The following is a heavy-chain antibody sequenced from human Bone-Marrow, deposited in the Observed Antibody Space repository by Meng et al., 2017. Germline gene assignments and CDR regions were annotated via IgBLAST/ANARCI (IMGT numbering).Heavy chain of an antibody. CDR3: ARLGYSLDY. J-gene: IGHJ4*02. V-gene: IGHV3-23*01. D-gene: IGHD5-18*01. Sequence: ETLSLTCAASGFTFSSYAMSWVRQAPGKGLEWVSAISGSGGSTYYADSVKGRFTISRDNSKNTLYLQMNSLRAEDTAVYYCARLGYSLDYWGQGTLVTVSS. CDR2: ISGSGGST. CDR1: GFTFSSYA.